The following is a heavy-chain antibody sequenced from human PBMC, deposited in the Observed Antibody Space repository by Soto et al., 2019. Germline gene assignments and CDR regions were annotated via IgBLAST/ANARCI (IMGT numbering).Heavy chain of an antibody. CDR2: IKEDGSEK. J-gene: IGHJ4*02. CDR3: AKYEYRSSSFDY. Sequence: EVQLEEFGGGLVQPGGSLRLSCAGSGFSMTSYWMSWVRQAPGKGLEWVANIKEDGSEKYYVDSVKGRFTISRDNAKNSLYLQMNSLRAEDTAVYYCAKYEYRSSSFDYWGQGSVVTVSS. D-gene: IGHD6-6*01. CDR1: GFSMTSYW. V-gene: IGHV3-7*01.